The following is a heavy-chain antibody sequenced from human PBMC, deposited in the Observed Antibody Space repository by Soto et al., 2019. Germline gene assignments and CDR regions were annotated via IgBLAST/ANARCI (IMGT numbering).Heavy chain of an antibody. CDR2: MNPNSGNT. D-gene: IGHD5-12*01. CDR3: ARGFVDIVATNWFDP. J-gene: IGHJ5*02. V-gene: IGHV1-8*01. CDR1: GYTFRSYD. Sequence: ASVKVSCKASGYTFRSYDINWVRQATGQGLEWMGWMNPNSGNTGYAQKFQGRVTMTTDTSINTAYMELSSLRSEDTAVYYCARGFVDIVATNWFDPWGQGTLVTVSS.